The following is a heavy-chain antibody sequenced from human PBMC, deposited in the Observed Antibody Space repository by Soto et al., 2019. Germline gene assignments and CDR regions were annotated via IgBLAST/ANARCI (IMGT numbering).Heavy chain of an antibody. D-gene: IGHD4-4*01. J-gene: IGHJ3*01. CDR3: ASWHLQEHAYDV. CDR2: LYDVDGT. CDR1: GLTVSGKKY. Sequence: DVQLVESGGGLIQPGGSLRLSCAAFGLTVSGKKYMAWVRQAPGKGLEWVSGLYDVDGTYYADSVKGRFTTSGDSSKTIVYLQIDSLRPDDTAVYYCASWHLQEHAYDVWGQGTTGTVSS. V-gene: IGHV3-53*01.